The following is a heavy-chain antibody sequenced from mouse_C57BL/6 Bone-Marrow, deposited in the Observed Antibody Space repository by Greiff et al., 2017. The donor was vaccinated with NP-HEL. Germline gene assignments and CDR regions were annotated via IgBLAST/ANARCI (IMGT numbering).Heavy chain of an antibody. V-gene: IGHV1-55*01. J-gene: IGHJ3*01. Sequence: QVQLQQSGAELVKPGASVKMSCKASGYTFTSYWITWVKQRPGQGLEWIGDIYPGSGSTNYNEKFKSKATLTVDTSSSTAYMQLSSLTSEDSAVYYCARGGVYYYGSSPAWFAYWGQGTLVTVSA. CDR2: IYPGSGST. CDR3: ARGGVYYYGSSPAWFAY. D-gene: IGHD1-1*01. CDR1: GYTFTSYW.